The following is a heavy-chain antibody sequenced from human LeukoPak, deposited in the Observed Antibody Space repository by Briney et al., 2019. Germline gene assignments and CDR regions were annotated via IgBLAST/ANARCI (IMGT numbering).Heavy chain of an antibody. V-gene: IGHV4-31*02. Sequence: SWVRQHPGKGLEWIGYIYYSGSTYYNPSLKSRVTISVDTSKNQFSLKLSSVTAADTAVYYCASSTYYDILTGYLPHAFDIWGQGTMVTVSS. D-gene: IGHD3-9*01. CDR2: IYYSGST. J-gene: IGHJ3*02. CDR3: ASSTYYDILTGYLPHAFDI.